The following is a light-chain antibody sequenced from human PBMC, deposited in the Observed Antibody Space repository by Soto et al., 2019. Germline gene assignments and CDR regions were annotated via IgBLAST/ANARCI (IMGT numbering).Light chain of an antibody. V-gene: IGKV3-15*01. CDR3: QQYNNWPPIT. CDR2: GAS. Sequence: VSPGERATLSCRASQSISSKLAWYQQKPGQAPRLLIYGASTRATGIPARFSGSGSGTEFTLTISSLQSEDFAVYYCQQYNNWPPITFGQGTRLESK. CDR1: QSISSK. J-gene: IGKJ5*01.